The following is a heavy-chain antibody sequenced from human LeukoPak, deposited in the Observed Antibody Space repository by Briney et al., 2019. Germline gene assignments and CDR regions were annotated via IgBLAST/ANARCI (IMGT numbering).Heavy chain of an antibody. Sequence: KSGGSLRLSCAASGFTVCSNNMIWVRQAPGKGLEWVSSIGSSSSPISYADSLKGRFTISRDNARTLVYLQINSLRAEDTAVYYCERERYSRMYQAALYFWGRGTMDTVSS. CDR1: GFTVCSNN. CDR2: IGSSSSPI. J-gene: IGHJ3*01. CDR3: ERERYSRMYQAALYF. D-gene: IGHD1-14*01. V-gene: IGHV3-21*01.